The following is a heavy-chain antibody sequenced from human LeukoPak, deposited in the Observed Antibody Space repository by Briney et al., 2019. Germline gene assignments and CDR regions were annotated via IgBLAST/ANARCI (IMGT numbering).Heavy chain of an antibody. D-gene: IGHD5-12*01. CDR2: ICGSNGNA. CDR1: GYTFTRYG. CDR3: ARDRYSGYPYYYYYMDV. Sequence: ASVKVSCKASGYTFTRYGMSCVRQAPGQGVEWMGWICGSNGNANYAQKFQGRVTMTRDTSISTAYMELSRLRSDDTAVYYCARDRYSGYPYYYYYMDVWGKGTTVTISS. V-gene: IGHV1-18*01. J-gene: IGHJ6*03.